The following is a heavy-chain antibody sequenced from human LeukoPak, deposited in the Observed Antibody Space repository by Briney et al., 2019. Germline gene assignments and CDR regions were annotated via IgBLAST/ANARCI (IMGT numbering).Heavy chain of an antibody. CDR3: ARDYYDSSTDDAFDI. CDR1: GFTFSDYY. V-gene: IGHV3-11*04. D-gene: IGHD3-22*01. Sequence: GGSLRLSCAASGFTFSDYYMSWIRQAPGKGLEWVSYISSSGSTIYYADSVKGRFTISRDNAKNSLYLQMNSLRAEDTAVYYCARDYYDSSTDDAFDIWGQGTMVTVSS. J-gene: IGHJ3*02. CDR2: ISSSGSTI.